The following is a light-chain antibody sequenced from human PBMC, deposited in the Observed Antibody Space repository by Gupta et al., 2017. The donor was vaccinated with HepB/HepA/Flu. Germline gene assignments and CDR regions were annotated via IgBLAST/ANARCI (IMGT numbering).Light chain of an antibody. CDR2: DVD. CDR3: QSFNNTPTLVV. Sequence: QSALTQPAPVSGSPGQSITISCTGTSSDFGDFDHVSWYQKNPGKAPKLLISDVDNRPSGVSSRFSGSKSGNTASLAISGLQAEDGGDYYCQSFNNTPTLVVFGGGTKVTVL. J-gene: IGLJ2*01. CDR1: SSDFGDFDH. V-gene: IGLV2-14*01.